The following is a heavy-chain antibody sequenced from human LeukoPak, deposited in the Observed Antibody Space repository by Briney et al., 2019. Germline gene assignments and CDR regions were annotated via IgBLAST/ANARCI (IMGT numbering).Heavy chain of an antibody. J-gene: IGHJ5*02. D-gene: IGHD6-19*01. CDR3: AREAAPIPVYSSGWYVGFDP. Sequence: SQTLSLTCAISGDSVSSNSAAWNWIRQSPSRGLEWLGRTYYRSKWYNDYAVSVKSRITINPDTSKNQFSLQLNSVTPEDTAVYYCAREAAPIPVYSSGWYVGFDPWGQGTLVTVSS. CDR2: TYYRSKWYN. CDR1: GDSVSSNSAA. V-gene: IGHV6-1*01.